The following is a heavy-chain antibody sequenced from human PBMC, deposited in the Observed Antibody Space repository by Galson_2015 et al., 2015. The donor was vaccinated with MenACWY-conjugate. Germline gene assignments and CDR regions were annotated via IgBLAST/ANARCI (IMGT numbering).Heavy chain of an antibody. D-gene: IGHD5-12*01. V-gene: IGHV1-2*06. J-gene: IGHJ4*02. Sequence: SVKVSCKASGYTFTTYYMHWMRQAPGQGLEWMDRIDPGSGGTDFAQKFQGRVTMTRDTSISTAYMEFSRLRSDDTAVYYCAREDMIRGSGYDFDFWGQGTLVTVS. CDR2: IDPGSGGT. CDR3: AREDMIRGSGYDFDF. CDR1: GYTFTTYY.